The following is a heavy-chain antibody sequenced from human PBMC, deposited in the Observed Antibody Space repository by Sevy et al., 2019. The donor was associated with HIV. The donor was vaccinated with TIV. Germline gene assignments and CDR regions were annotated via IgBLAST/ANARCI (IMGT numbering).Heavy chain of an antibody. D-gene: IGHD3-10*01. J-gene: IGHJ4*02. Sequence: SETLYLTCTVSGGSISSYFWNWIRQPPGKGLEWIGYIYYSGSTYYNPSLKSRVTISVDTSKNQLSLKLISVTAADSAVYYCATMASGSNYFDFWGQGTLVTVSS. CDR1: GGSISSYF. CDR3: ATMASGSNYFDF. CDR2: IYYSGST. V-gene: IGHV4-59*01.